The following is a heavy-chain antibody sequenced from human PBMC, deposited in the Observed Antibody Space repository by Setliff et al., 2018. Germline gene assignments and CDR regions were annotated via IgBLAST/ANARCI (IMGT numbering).Heavy chain of an antibody. Sequence: HPGGSLRLSCAASGFTFSSYSMNWVRQAPGKGLEWVSYISSSSSTIYYADSVKGRFTISRDNAKNSLYLQMNSLRAEDTAVYYCARDRGVAAASVGELDYWGQGTLVTVSS. CDR3: ARDRGVAAASVGELDY. V-gene: IGHV3-48*01. CDR1: GFTFSSYS. J-gene: IGHJ4*02. CDR2: ISSSSSTI. D-gene: IGHD6-13*01.